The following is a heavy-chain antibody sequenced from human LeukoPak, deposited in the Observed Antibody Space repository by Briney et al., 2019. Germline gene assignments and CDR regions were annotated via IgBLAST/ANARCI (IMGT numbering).Heavy chain of an antibody. CDR3: ARPKWELLSYGAFDI. CDR1: GFTFSSYW. Sequence: PGGSLRLSCAASGFTFSSYWMHWVRQAPGKGLVWVSRINSDGSSTSYADSVKGRFTISRDNAKNTLYPQMNSLRAEDTAVYYCARPKWELLSYGAFDIWGQGTMVTVSS. V-gene: IGHV3-74*01. CDR2: INSDGSST. J-gene: IGHJ3*02. D-gene: IGHD1-26*01.